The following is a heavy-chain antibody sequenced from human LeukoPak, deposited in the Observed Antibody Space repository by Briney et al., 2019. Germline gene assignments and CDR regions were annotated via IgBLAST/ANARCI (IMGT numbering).Heavy chain of an antibody. D-gene: IGHD2-2*01. J-gene: IGHJ3*02. CDR2: MNPNSGNT. Sequence: ASVKVSCKASGYTFTSYDINWVRQATGQGLEWMGWMNPNSGNTGYAQKFQGRVTMTRNTSISTAYMELSSLRSEDTAVYYCAKDPEYQPLDAFDIWGQGTMVTVSS. CDR3: AKDPEYQPLDAFDI. V-gene: IGHV1-8*01. CDR1: GYTFTSYD.